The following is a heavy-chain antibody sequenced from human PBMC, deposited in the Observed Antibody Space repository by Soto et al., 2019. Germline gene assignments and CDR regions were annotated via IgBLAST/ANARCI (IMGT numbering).Heavy chain of an antibody. Sequence: GGSLRLSCAASGFTFSSYAMSWVRQAPGKGLEWVSAISGSGGSTYYADSVKGRFTISRDNSKNTLYLQMNSLRAEDTAVYYCAKDPLDDSSGYYLLLHYFDYWGQGTLVTVSS. CDR1: GFTFSSYA. V-gene: IGHV3-23*01. CDR3: AKDPLDDSSGYYLLLHYFDY. CDR2: ISGSGGST. J-gene: IGHJ4*02. D-gene: IGHD3-22*01.